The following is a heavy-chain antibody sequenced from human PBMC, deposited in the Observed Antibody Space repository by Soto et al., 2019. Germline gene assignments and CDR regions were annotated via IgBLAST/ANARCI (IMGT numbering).Heavy chain of an antibody. D-gene: IGHD1-26*01. CDR1: GYSFASHW. CDR3: ARYSGSYWHYLDF. J-gene: IGHJ4*02. Sequence: GESLKISCQGSGYSFASHWVAWVRQMPEKGLEWIGTIYPGDSDTKYSSAFRGHVTISADTSVSTAYLQWRSLEATDSAIYYCARYSGSYWHYLDFWGQGTLVTSPQ. V-gene: IGHV5-51*01. CDR2: IYPGDSDT.